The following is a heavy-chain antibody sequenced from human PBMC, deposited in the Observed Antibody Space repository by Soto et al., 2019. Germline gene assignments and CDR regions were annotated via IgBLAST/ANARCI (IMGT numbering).Heavy chain of an antibody. CDR3: ARGGHRAVTAAVGDRFDA. CDR2: INPNSGGI. Sequence: GASVKVSCKASGYNFRDYYIHWVRQAPGQGPEWMGWINPNSGGINYAQKFEGRVTMTKDTSITTAYMELTRLTSDDTAVFFCARGGHRAVTAAVGDRFDAWGQGTLVTVSS. D-gene: IGHD2-2*01. V-gene: IGHV1-2*02. J-gene: IGHJ5*02. CDR1: GYNFRDYY.